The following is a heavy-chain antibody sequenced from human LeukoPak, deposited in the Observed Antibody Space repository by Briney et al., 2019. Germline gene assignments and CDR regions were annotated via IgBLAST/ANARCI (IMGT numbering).Heavy chain of an antibody. D-gene: IGHD5-18*01. CDR1: GGTFSSYA. CDR2: IIPILGSA. V-gene: IGHV1-69*05. CDR3: ARGASGYSYGTRFDS. J-gene: IGHJ4*02. Sequence: ASVKVSCKASGGTFSSYAISWVRQAPGQGLEWVGGIIPILGSANYAQKFQGRVTITTDESTTTAYMELSSLRSEDTAVYYCARGASGYSYGTRFDSWGQGTLVTVFS.